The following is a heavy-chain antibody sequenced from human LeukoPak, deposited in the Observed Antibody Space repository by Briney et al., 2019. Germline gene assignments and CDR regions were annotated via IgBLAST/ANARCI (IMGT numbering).Heavy chain of an antibody. CDR2: IYRSGST. J-gene: IGHJ4*02. Sequence: PSETLSLTCAVSGGSVSSGTYYWSWIRQPPGKGLEWIGFIYRSGSTNYNPSPKSRVTISLDTSKNQFSLNLSSVTAADSAVYYCAREDSGATTDWGQGTLVTVSS. D-gene: IGHD1-26*01. CDR3: AREDSGATTD. V-gene: IGHV4-61*01. CDR1: GGSVSSGTYY.